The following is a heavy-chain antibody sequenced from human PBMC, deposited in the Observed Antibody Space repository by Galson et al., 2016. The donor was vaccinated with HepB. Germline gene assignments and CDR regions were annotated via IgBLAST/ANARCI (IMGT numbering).Heavy chain of an antibody. Sequence: SLRLSCAASGFTFNTHAMTWVRQAPGKGLEWVSTISKSGNTTYSSDSVKGRFTISRDNSGNTVFLQLDRLRPEDTGVYCCARSPPNITAYLDHWGQGTLVTVSS. J-gene: IGHJ4*02. V-gene: IGHV3-23*05. CDR3: ARSPPNITAYLDH. CDR1: GFTFNTHA. CDR2: ISKSGNTT. D-gene: IGHD6-25*01.